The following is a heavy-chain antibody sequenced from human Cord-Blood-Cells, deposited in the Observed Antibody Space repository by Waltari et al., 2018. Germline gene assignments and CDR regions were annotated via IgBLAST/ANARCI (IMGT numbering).Heavy chain of an antibody. D-gene: IGHD6-13*01. CDR1: GGSISSGDYY. CDR3: ARGRIAAAGTSRDDYYYYYGMDV. CDR2: IYYRGRT. J-gene: IGHJ6*02. Sequence: QVQLQESGPGLVKPSQTLSLTCTVPGGSISSGDYYWSWIRQPPGTGLGAIGYIYYRGRTYYNPSLKSRVTISVATSKNQFSLKLSSVTAADTAVYYCARGRIAAAGTSRDDYYYYYGMDVWGQGTTVTVSS. V-gene: IGHV4-30-4*08.